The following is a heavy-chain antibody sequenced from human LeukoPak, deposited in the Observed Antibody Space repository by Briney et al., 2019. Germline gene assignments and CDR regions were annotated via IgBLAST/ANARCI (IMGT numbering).Heavy chain of an antibody. CDR2: IYSGGST. CDR3: ARDKSFGVAGDAFDI. CDR1: GFTVSSNY. J-gene: IGHJ3*02. Sequence: GGSLRLSCAASGFTVSSNYMSWVRQTPGKGLEWVSVIYSGGSTYYADSVKGRFTISRDNSKNTLYLQMNSLRAEDTAVYYCARDKSFGVAGDAFDIWGQGTMVTVSS. D-gene: IGHD3-3*01. V-gene: IGHV3-66*01.